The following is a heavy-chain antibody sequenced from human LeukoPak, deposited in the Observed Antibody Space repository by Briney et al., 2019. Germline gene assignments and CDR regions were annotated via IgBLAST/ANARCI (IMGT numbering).Heavy chain of an antibody. Sequence: PSETLSLTCTVSGGSFSFYYWTWIRQPAGKGLEWIGRIYNSGTTNYSPSLESRVTMSLDTSKNRFSLSLSSVTAADTAVYYCARDRLGATGHWRIDVWGRGALVTVSS. D-gene: IGHD1-26*01. V-gene: IGHV4-4*07. CDR1: GGSFSFYY. J-gene: IGHJ2*01. CDR3: ARDRLGATGHWRIDV. CDR2: IYNSGTT.